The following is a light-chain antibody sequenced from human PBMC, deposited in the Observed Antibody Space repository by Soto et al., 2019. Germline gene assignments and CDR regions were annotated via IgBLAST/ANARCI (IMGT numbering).Light chain of an antibody. V-gene: IGLV3-21*04. CDR2: YDS. Sequence: SYELTQPPSVSVAPEKTATITCGGDNTGEKRVHWYRQKPGQAPVLLISYDSDRPSGIPERLSGYNSGNTATLPISRVEAGDEVEYYCQVWDIMTDNYVFGGGTKVTVL. CDR3: QVWDIMTDNYV. J-gene: IGLJ1*01. CDR1: NTGEKR.